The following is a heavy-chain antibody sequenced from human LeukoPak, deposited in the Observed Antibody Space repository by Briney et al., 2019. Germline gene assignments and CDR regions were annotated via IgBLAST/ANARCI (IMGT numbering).Heavy chain of an antibody. J-gene: IGHJ4*02. D-gene: IGHD2-2*01. CDR1: GYMFISYN. CDR3: ARDQNYATDY. Sequence: ASVKVSCKASGYMFISYNMQWVRQAPGQGLEWMGMVSGSGVHTKYAQKFRDRVTMTSDTSTSTVYMELSSLTSDDTAAYYCARDQNYATDYWGQGTLVTV. CDR2: VSGSGVHT. V-gene: IGHV1-46*03.